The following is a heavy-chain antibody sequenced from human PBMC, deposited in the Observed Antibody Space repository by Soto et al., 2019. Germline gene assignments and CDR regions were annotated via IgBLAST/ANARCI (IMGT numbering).Heavy chain of an antibody. Sequence: EVQLLESGGGLVQSGGSLRLSCGVSGFTFNDFEMNWVRQAPGKGLEWLAYIDGSGTTKKYADSVRGRFTISRDNPNNSLFLQMSSLSAADTAIYYGARGFGRFNYWGQGTLVSVSS. D-gene: IGHD3-10*01. V-gene: IGHV3-48*03. CDR2: IDGSGTTK. CDR3: ARGFGRFNY. J-gene: IGHJ4*02. CDR1: GFTFNDFE.